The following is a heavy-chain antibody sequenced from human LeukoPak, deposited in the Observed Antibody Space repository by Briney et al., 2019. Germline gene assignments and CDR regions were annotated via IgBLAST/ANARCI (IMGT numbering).Heavy chain of an antibody. CDR1: GFTFSSYW. CDR2: INSDGSST. D-gene: IGHD2-15*01. J-gene: IGHJ3*02. Sequence: PGGSLRLSCAASGFTFSSYWMHWVRQAPGKGLLWVSRINSDGSSTSYADSVKGRFTISRDNAKNTLYLQMNSLRAEDTAVYYCASLLAQDAFDIWGQGTMVTVSS. V-gene: IGHV3-74*01. CDR3: ASLLAQDAFDI.